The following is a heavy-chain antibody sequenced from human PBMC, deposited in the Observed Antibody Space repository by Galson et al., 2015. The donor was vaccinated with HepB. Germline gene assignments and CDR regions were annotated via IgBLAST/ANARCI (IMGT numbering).Heavy chain of an antibody. CDR2: ISYDGSNK. D-gene: IGHD2-2*01. CDR1: GFTFSSYG. Sequence: SLRLSCAASGFTFSSYGMHWVRQAPGKGLEWVAVISYDGSNKYYADSVKGRFTISRDNSKNTLYLQMNSLRAEDTAVYYCAKDPLEPGVPAAIAVVYYYYGMDVWGQGTTVTVSS. J-gene: IGHJ6*02. CDR3: AKDPLEPGVPAAIAVVYYYYGMDV. V-gene: IGHV3-30*18.